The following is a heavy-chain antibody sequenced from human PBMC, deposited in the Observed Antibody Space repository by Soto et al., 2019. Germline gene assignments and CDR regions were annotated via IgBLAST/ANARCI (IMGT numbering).Heavy chain of an antibody. CDR1: GFTFTSSA. J-gene: IGHJ6*02. Sequence: GASVNVSCKASGFTFTSSAVQWVRQARGQRLEWIGWIVVGSGNTNYAQKFQERVTITRDMSTSTAYMELSSLRSEDTAVYYCAAEGWYYYGSGSPNMDVWGQGTTVTVSS. CDR3: AAEGWYYYGSGSPNMDV. V-gene: IGHV1-58*01. D-gene: IGHD3-10*01. CDR2: IVVGSGNT.